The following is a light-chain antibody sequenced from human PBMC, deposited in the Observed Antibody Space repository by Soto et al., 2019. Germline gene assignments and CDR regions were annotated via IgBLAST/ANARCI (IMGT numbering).Light chain of an antibody. CDR1: SSNIGAKYD. V-gene: IGLV1-40*01. Sequence: QSVLTQPPSVSGAPGQRVTISCIGSSSNIGAKYDVHWYQQLPGAAPKLVIFGNRNRPSGVPERFSGSKSGTSASLAITGLQAEDEADYYCQAYDYSLTAFVFGGGTKLTVL. CDR3: QAYDYSLTAFV. CDR2: GNR. J-gene: IGLJ3*02.